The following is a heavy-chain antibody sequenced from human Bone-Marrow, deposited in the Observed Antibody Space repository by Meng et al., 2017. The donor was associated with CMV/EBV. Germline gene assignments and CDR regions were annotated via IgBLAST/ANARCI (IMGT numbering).Heavy chain of an antibody. CDR3: ARDVLRFLEWDNWFVP. D-gene: IGHD3-3*01. J-gene: IGHJ5*02. CDR1: GFTFDDYG. CDR2: INWNGGST. Sequence: GGSLRLXCAASGFTFDDYGMSWVRQAPGKGLEWVSGINWNGGSTGYADSVKGRFTISRDNAKNSLYLQMNSLRAEDTALYYCARDVLRFLEWDNWFVPWGQGTRVTVSS. V-gene: IGHV3-20*04.